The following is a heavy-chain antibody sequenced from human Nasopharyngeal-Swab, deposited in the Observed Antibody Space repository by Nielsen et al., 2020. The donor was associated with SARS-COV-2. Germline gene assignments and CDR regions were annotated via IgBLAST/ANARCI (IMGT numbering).Heavy chain of an antibody. V-gene: IGHV4-39*01. CDR2: IYYSGST. Sequence: WIRQPPGKGLEWIGSIYYSGSTYYNPSLKSRVTISVDTSKNQFSLKLSSVTAADTAVYYCARRETKQWLVPVGYFDLRGRGTLVTVSS. J-gene: IGHJ2*01. D-gene: IGHD6-19*01. CDR3: ARRETKQWLVPVGYFDL.